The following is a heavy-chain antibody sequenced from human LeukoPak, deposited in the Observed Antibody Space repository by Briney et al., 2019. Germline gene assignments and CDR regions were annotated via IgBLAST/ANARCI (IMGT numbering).Heavy chain of an antibody. CDR1: GGSISSYY. J-gene: IGHJ4*02. CDR2: IYYSGST. Sequence: SETLSLTCTVSGGSISSYYWSWIRQPPGKGLEWIGYIYYSGSTNYNPSLKSRVTMSVDTSKNQFSLKLSSVTAADTAVYYCATLESAVAGVDYWGQGTLVTVSS. CDR3: ATLESAVAGVDY. V-gene: IGHV4-59*08. D-gene: IGHD6-13*01.